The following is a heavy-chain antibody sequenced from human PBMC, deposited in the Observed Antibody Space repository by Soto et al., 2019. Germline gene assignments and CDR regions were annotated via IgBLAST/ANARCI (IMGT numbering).Heavy chain of an antibody. CDR3: ARAGCDGGSCYTLVGLRYGMDV. V-gene: IGHV3-30-3*01. J-gene: IGHJ6*02. CDR2: ISYDGNNK. CDR1: GFTFSSYA. D-gene: IGHD2-15*01. Sequence: QVQLVESGGGVVQPGRSLRLSCAASGFTFSSYAMYWVSQAPGKGLECVAVISYDGNNKYYADSVKGRFTISRDNSKDTLYLQMNSLRAEDTAVYYCARAGCDGGSCYTLVGLRYGMDVWGQGTTVTVSS.